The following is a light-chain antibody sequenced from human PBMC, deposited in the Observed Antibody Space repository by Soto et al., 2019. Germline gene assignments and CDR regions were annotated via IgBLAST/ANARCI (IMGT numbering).Light chain of an antibody. CDR2: DAS. CDR3: SSFTGSNYV. V-gene: IGLV2-14*03. Sequence: QSALTQPDSVSGSPGESITISCTGTNTDIGGYNYVSWYQQHPGKAPKLVIYDASSRPSGVSIRFSGSKSGYSASLTISGLQAEDEADYYCSSFTGSNYVFGTGTKVTVL. J-gene: IGLJ1*01. CDR1: NTDIGGYNY.